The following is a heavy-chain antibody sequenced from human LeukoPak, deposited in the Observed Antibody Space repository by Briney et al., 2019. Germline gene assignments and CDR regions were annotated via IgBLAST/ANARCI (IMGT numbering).Heavy chain of an antibody. Sequence: PSETLSHTCAVYGGSFSGYYWSWIRQPPGKGLEWIGEINHSGSTNYNPSLKSRVTISVDTSKNQFSLKLSSVTAADTAVYYCARYSSSPPGGFDYWGQGTLVTVSS. CDR1: GGSFSGYY. D-gene: IGHD6-6*01. V-gene: IGHV4-34*01. CDR3: ARYSSSPPGGFDY. J-gene: IGHJ4*02. CDR2: INHSGST.